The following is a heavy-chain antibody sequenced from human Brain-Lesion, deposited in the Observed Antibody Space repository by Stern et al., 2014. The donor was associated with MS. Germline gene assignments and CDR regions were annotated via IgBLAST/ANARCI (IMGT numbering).Heavy chain of an antibody. Sequence: VQLVESGAEVKKLGASVKVSCKASGYTFSSYDITWVRQASGHGLEWMGWMNPYSGNTGYAQKFKGRVSMTSDPPISTVYMELTSLTSDDTAVYFCARAVRNQLLSEYWGQGTLVPVSS. CDR3: ARAVRNQLLSEY. D-gene: IGHD2-2*01. CDR1: GYTFSSYD. V-gene: IGHV1-8*01. CDR2: MNPYSGNT. J-gene: IGHJ4*02.